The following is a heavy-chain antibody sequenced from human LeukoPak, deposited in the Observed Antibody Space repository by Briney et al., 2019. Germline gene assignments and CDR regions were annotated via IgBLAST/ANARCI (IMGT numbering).Heavy chain of an antibody. Sequence: ASVKVSCKASGYTFTSYGISWVRQAPGQGLEWMGWISVYNGITNFAQKLQDRVTMTTDTSSSTAYMELRSLRFDDTAVYYCARAGLGIGWYADLWGRGTLVTVLS. D-gene: IGHD7-27*01. J-gene: IGHJ2*01. CDR1: GYTFTSYG. CDR3: ARAGLGIGWYADL. V-gene: IGHV1-18*01. CDR2: ISVYNGIT.